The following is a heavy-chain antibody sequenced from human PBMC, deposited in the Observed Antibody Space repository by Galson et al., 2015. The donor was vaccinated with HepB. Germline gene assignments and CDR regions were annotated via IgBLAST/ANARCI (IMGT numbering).Heavy chain of an antibody. Sequence: SLRLSCAASGSTLSKYGMSWVRQAPGKGLEWVSSISGSGGRTYYADSVKGRFVISRDNSKSTLFLQMNSLRAEDTAVYYCAQADYDIVIGYYFYFRYWGQGTLVTVSS. V-gene: IGHV3-23*01. J-gene: IGHJ4*02. CDR3: AQADYDIVIGYYFYFRY. CDR1: GSTLSKYG. CDR2: ISGSGGRT. D-gene: IGHD3-9*01.